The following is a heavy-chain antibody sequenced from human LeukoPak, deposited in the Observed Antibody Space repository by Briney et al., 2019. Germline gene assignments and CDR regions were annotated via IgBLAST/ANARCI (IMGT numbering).Heavy chain of an antibody. Sequence: ASVKVSCKVSGYTLSELSMHWVRQSPGKGLEWMGGFDVAETDTIYAQKFRGRVTVTEDTSTDTAYMELNSLSSEDTAVYYCSSSGVEEWQGLHFWGQGTLVTVSS. CDR1: GYTLSELS. J-gene: IGHJ4*02. CDR3: SSSGVEEWQGLHF. V-gene: IGHV1-24*01. CDR2: FDVAETDT. D-gene: IGHD3-3*01.